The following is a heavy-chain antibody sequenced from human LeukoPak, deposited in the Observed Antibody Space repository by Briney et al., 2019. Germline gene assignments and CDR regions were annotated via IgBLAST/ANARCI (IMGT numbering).Heavy chain of an antibody. Sequence: GGSLRLSCTASAFTLGDWYMSWIRQAPGKGLEWISYISNIGTTTYYAESVKGRFTISRDNAKNSLYLQMNSLRAEDTPVYYCACDFRYLGHDFWGQGTLVTVSS. D-gene: IGHD2-21*02. V-gene: IGHV3-11*01. CDR1: AFTLGDWY. CDR3: ACDFRYLGHDF. CDR2: ISNIGTTT. J-gene: IGHJ4*02.